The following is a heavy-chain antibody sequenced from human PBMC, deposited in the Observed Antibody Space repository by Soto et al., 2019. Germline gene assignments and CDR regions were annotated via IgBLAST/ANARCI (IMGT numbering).Heavy chain of an antibody. CDR1: GYTFTSYD. V-gene: IGHV1-8*01. Sequence: ASVKVSCKTSGYTFTSYDINWVRQAAGQGLEWMGWMNPNNGNTGYAQKFQGRVTMTRDTSISTAYLELSSLRSEDTAVYYCAKNPAEPGVFAYWGQGSLVTVSS. D-gene: IGHD7-27*01. CDR2: MNPNNGNT. CDR3: AKNPAEPGVFAY. J-gene: IGHJ4*02.